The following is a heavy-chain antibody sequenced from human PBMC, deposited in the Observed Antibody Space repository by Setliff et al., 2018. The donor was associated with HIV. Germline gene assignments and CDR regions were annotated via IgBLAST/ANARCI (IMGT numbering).Heavy chain of an antibody. CDR2: ISAYNGNT. D-gene: IGHD6-19*01. Sequence: ASVKVSCKASGYTFTSYGISWVRQAPGQGLEWMGWISAYNGNTNYAQKLQGRVTMTTDTSTSTVYMEVSSLRSDDTAVYYCARDRTHRSGWYGYFEYWGQGTLVTVSS. CDR3: ARDRTHRSGWYGYFEY. CDR1: GYTFTSYG. V-gene: IGHV1-18*01. J-gene: IGHJ4*02.